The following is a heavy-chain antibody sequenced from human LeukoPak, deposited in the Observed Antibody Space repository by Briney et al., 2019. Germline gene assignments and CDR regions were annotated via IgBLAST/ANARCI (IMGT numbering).Heavy chain of an antibody. CDR1: GGSISSSSYY. D-gene: IGHD6-19*01. J-gene: IGHJ5*02. Sequence: SETLSLTCTVSGGSISSSSYYWGWIRQPPGKGLEWIGSIYYSGRTYYNPSLKSRVTISVDTSKNQFSLKLSSVTAADTAVYYCARRRARSGWLGLEYRWFDPWGQGTLVTVSS. CDR2: IYYSGRT. V-gene: IGHV4-39*07. CDR3: ARRRARSGWLGLEYRWFDP.